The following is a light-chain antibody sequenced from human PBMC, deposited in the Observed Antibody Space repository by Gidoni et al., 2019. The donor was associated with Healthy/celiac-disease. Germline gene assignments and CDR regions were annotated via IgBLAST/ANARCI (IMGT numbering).Light chain of an antibody. J-gene: IGLJ3*02. CDR2: GNS. CDR3: QSYDSRLSGSV. V-gene: IGLV1-40*01. Sequence: QSVLTQPPSVSGAPGQRVTISCTRSSSNIGAGYDVHWYQQLPGTAPKLLIYGNSNRPSGVQDRFAGSKSGTAASLAITRLQGENEADYYCQSYDSRLSGSVFGGGTKLTVL. CDR1: SSNIGAGYD.